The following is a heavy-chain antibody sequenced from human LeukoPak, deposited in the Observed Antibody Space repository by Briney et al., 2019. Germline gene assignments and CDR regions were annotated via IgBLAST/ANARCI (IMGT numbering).Heavy chain of an antibody. V-gene: IGHV3-23*01. D-gene: IGHD5-12*01. CDR2: ISGSGDRT. CDR3: AKRPGVATAGHFDY. J-gene: IGHJ4*02. CDR1: GFTFSSYA. Sequence: GGSLRLSCAASGFTFSSYAMSWARQAPGKGLEWVSSISGSGDRTYSADSVKGRFTISRDNSKNTLYLQMNSLRAEDTAVYYCAKRPGVATAGHFDYWGRGTLVTVSS.